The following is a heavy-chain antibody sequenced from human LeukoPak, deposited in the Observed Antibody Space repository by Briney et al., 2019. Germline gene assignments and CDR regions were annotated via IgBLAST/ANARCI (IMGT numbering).Heavy chain of an antibody. J-gene: IGHJ6*01. CDR3: ARDRSYYGSGRGGMDV. CDR2: ISSSSSSI. D-gene: IGHD3-10*01. V-gene: IGHV3-21*04. CDR1: GFTFSSCS. Sequence: AGGSLRLSCAASGFTFSSCSMNWVRQAPGKGLEWVSPISSSSSSIYYADSVKGRFTISRDHAKNSLYLQMNSLRAEDTAVYYCARDRSYYGSGRGGMDVWGQGTTVTVSS.